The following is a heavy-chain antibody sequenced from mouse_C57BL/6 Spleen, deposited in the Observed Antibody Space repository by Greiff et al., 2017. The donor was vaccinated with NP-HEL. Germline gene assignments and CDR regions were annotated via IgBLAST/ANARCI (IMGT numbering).Heavy chain of an antibody. D-gene: IGHD1-1*01. CDR3: ARGGGITTVVATDYFDY. V-gene: IGHV5-4*03. CDR1: GFTFSSYA. Sequence: EVKLMESGGGLVKPGGSLKLSCAASGFTFSSYAMSWVRQTPEKRLEWVATISDGGSYTYYPDNVKGRFTISRDNAKNNLYLQMSHLKSEDTAMYYCARGGGITTVVATDYFDYWGQGTTLTVSS. J-gene: IGHJ2*01. CDR2: ISDGGSYT.